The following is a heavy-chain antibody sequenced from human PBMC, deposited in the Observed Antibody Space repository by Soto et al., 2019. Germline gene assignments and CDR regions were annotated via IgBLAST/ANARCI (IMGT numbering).Heavy chain of an antibody. CDR3: ARGSIIRRMDX. CDR1: GFTFSDYY. Sequence: GGSLRLSFAASGFTFSDYYMSWIRQAPGKGLEWISFISCGSDYIDYAYSLKVRLTISRDNDKNSLYLQMNSLRAGDTAVYFCARGSIIRRMDXWGQWTTVTVS. CDR2: ISCGSDYI. V-gene: IGHV3-11*06. J-gene: IGHJ6*02. D-gene: IGHD3-10*01.